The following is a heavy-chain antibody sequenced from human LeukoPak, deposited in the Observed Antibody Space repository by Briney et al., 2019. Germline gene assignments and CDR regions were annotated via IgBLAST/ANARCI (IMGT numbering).Heavy chain of an antibody. V-gene: IGHV3-15*01. J-gene: IGHJ4*02. CDR3: TTDPMNIVVVPGY. CDR2: IKSKTDGGTT. CDR1: GFTFSNAW. D-gene: IGHD2-2*01. Sequence: GGSLRLSCAASGFTFSNAWTSWVRQAPGKGLEWVGRIKSKTDGGTTDYAAPVKGRFTISRDDSKNTLYLQTNSLKTEDTAVYYCTTDPMNIVVVPGYWGQGTLVTVSS.